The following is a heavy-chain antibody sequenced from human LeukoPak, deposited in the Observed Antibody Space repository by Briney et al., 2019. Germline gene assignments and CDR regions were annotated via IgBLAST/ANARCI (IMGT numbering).Heavy chain of an antibody. CDR3: ARLAVRGVIRRSYYYNMDV. D-gene: IGHD3-10*01. Sequence: PGGSLRLSCEVSGFTFDDYAMSWVRQAPGKGLEWVSGINWNGGSTGYADSVKGRFIISRDNAKNSPYLQMNSLRAEDTALYYCARLAVRGVIRRSYYYNMDVWGKGTTVTVSS. CDR1: GFTFDDYA. CDR2: INWNGGST. J-gene: IGHJ6*03. V-gene: IGHV3-20*04.